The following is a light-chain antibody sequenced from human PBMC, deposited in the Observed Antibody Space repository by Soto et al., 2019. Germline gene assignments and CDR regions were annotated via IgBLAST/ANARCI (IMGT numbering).Light chain of an antibody. CDR3: QQHDNLPLA. Sequence: DIQMTQSLSSLSACVGDRITITCQASQDISNYLDWYQQKPGKAPKLLLYDASNLETGVPSRFSGSGSETEFAFTISSLQPEDNATYFCQQHDNLPLAFGGGTKVEIK. V-gene: IGKV1-33*01. CDR2: DAS. CDR1: QDISNY. J-gene: IGKJ4*01.